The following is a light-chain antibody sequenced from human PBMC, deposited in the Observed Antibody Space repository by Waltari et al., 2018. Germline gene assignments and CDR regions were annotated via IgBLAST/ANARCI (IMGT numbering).Light chain of an antibody. Sequence: DIQMTQSPSTLSASVGDRVTITCRASQSIDTWLAWYQQKPGKAPKRLIYRASSLQSGVPSGFSGSGSGTEFTLTISSLQPDDFATYYCQQYYNYPRTFGQGTKVEIK. CDR1: QSIDTW. CDR2: RAS. V-gene: IGKV1-5*03. CDR3: QQYYNYPRT. J-gene: IGKJ1*01.